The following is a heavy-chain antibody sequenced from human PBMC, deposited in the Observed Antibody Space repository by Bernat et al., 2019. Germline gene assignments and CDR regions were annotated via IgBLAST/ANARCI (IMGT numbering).Heavy chain of an antibody. CDR3: ASDSSGPFLRKFDY. V-gene: IGHV4-30-4*01. CDR2: IYYSGST. CDR1: GDSISSGDYY. Sequence: QVQLQESGPGLVKPSGTLSITCAVSGDSISSGDYYWSWIRQPPGKGLEWIGYIYYSGSTYYNPSLKSRVTISVDTSKNQFSLKLSSVTAADTAVYYCASDSSGPFLRKFDYWGQGTLVTVSS. J-gene: IGHJ4*02. D-gene: IGHD3-22*01.